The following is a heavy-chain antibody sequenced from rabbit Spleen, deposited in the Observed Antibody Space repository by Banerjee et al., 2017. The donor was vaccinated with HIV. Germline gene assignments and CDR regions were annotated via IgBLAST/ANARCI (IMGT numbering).Heavy chain of an antibody. Sequence: QLKESGGGLVQPGGSLKLSCKGSGFDFSSYYMSWVRQAPGKGLEWIGYIDPFFGTTYYATWVNGRFTISSHNAQNTLYLQLNSLTVADTATYFCARDKELDIWGYEFDLWGQGTLVTVS. J-gene: IGHJ4*01. CDR1: GFDFSSYY. CDR3: ARDKELDIWGYEFDL. D-gene: IGHD3-1*01. V-gene: IGHV1S7*01. CDR2: IDPFFGTT.